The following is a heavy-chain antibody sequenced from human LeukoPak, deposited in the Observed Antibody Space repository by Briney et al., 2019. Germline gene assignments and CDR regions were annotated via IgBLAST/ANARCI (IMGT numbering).Heavy chain of an antibody. J-gene: IGHJ4*02. CDR3: AKDSPYDSSTPLYDY. V-gene: IGHV3-23*01. D-gene: IGHD3-22*01. Sequence: PGGSLRLSCAASGFTFSSYAMSWVRQAPGKGLEWVSAISGSGGSTYCADSVKGRFAISRDNSKNTLYLQMNSLRAEDTAVYYCAKDSPYDSSTPLYDYWGQGTLVTVSS. CDR1: GFTFSSYA. CDR2: ISGSGGST.